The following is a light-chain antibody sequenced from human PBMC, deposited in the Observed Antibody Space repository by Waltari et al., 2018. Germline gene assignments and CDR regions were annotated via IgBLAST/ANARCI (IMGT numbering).Light chain of an antibody. V-gene: IGLV2-11*01. J-gene: IGLJ1*01. Sequence: QSALTQPRSVSGSPGQSVTISCTGTNSDVGGYNYVSWYQHHPGKAPTLMIYDVSKRPSGVPDRFSGSKSGNTASLTISGLQAEDEADYYCCSYAGSYTYVFGTGTKVTVL. CDR1: NSDVGGYNY. CDR2: DVS. CDR3: CSYAGSYTYV.